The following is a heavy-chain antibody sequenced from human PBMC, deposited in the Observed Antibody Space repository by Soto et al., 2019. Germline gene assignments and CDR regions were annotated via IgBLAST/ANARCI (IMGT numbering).Heavy chain of an antibody. D-gene: IGHD3-22*01. V-gene: IGHV3-23*01. J-gene: IGHJ3*02. Sequence: GGSLRLSCAASGFTFSSYAMSCVRQAPGKGLEWVSAISGSGGSTYYADSVKGRFTISRDNSKNTLYLQMNSLRAEDTAVYYCAKAPNMIVVVKCAFDIWGQGTMVTVSS. CDR2: ISGSGGST. CDR3: AKAPNMIVVVKCAFDI. CDR1: GFTFSSYA.